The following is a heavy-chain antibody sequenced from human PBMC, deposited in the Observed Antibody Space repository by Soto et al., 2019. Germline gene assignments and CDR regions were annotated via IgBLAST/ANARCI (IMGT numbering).Heavy chain of an antibody. V-gene: IGHV1-69*13. Sequence: GASVKVSCKDSVGTFGSYVISWVRQAPGQGLEWMGGIIPIFGTANYAQKFQGRVTITADESTSTAYMELSSLRSEDTAVYYCAIDGRYCNGGSCYSWWFDPWGQGTLVTVSS. J-gene: IGHJ5*02. D-gene: IGHD2-15*01. CDR1: VGTFGSYV. CDR2: IIPIFGTA. CDR3: AIDGRYCNGGSCYSWWFDP.